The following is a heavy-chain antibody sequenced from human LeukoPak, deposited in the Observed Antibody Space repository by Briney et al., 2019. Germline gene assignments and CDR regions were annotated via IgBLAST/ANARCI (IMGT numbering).Heavy chain of an antibody. CDR3: ARVLGIAARPDY. CDR2: INPNSGGT. Sequence: ASVKVSCKASGYTFTGYYMHWVRQAPGQGLEWMGWINPNSGGTNYAQKFQGRVTMTRDTSISTAYMELSRLRSDDTAVYYCARVLGIAARPDYWGQGTLVTVSS. CDR1: GYTFTGYY. J-gene: IGHJ4*02. V-gene: IGHV1-2*02. D-gene: IGHD6-6*01.